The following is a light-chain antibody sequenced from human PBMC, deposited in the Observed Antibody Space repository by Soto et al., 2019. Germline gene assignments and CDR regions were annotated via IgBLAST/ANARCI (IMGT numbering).Light chain of an antibody. CDR3: QQYGSSRT. J-gene: IGKJ1*01. Sequence: EIVLTQSPATLSLSPGERATLSCRASQTVSGSYVAWYQQKPGQTPRLLIYGASSRATGIPDRFSGSGSGTDFTLTISRLEPEDFAVYYCQQYGSSRTFGQGTKVDIK. CDR1: QTVSGSY. V-gene: IGKV3-20*01. CDR2: GAS.